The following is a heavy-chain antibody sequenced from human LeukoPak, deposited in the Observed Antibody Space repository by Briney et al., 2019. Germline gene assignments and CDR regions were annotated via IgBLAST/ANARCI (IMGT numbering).Heavy chain of an antibody. D-gene: IGHD3-16*01. J-gene: IGHJ4*02. CDR2: INPSGCST. V-gene: IGHV1-46*01. CDR3: ARAPPPWGLPTNPLFDY. CDR1: GYTFTSYY. Sequence: ASVTVSCKASGYTFTSYYMHWVRQAPGQGLEWMGIINPSGCSTSYAQKFQGRVTMTRDTSTSTVYMELSSLRSEDTAVYYCARAPPPWGLPTNPLFDYWGQGTLVTVSS.